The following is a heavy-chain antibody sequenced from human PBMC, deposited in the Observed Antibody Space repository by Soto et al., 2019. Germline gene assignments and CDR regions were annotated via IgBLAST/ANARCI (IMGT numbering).Heavy chain of an antibody. D-gene: IGHD3-10*01. CDR3: ARDLRDFGWFGETQPSISNWFDP. CDR2: IYYSGST. CDR1: GVSISIDY. Sequence: PETLCLTYTVTGVSISIDYWRWIRHSQGKGPECFGYIYYSGSTNYNPSLKSRVTISVDTSKNQFSLKLSSVTAADTAVYYCARDLRDFGWFGETQPSISNWFDPWGQGTLVTVS. V-gene: IGHV4-59*13. J-gene: IGHJ5*02.